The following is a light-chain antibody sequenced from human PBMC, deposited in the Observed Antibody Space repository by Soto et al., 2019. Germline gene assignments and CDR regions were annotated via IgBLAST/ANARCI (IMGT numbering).Light chain of an antibody. CDR1: SSDVGGYGY. V-gene: IGLV2-14*03. J-gene: IGLJ1*01. CDR3: SSYTSSTVYI. CDR2: HVT. Sequence: QSVLTQPASVSGSPGQSITISCTGTSSDVGGYGYVSWYQQHPGDAPKLMIYHVTNRPSGVSDRFSGSKSGNTASLTISGLQAEDEADYYCSSYTSSTVYIFGTGTKVTVL.